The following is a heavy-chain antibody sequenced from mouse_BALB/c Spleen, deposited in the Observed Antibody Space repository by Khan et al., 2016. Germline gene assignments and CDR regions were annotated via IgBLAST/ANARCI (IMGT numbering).Heavy chain of an antibody. J-gene: IGHJ3*01. CDR3: ARSDGYDVGYAY. CDR2: INPGSGGS. Sequence: VRLQESGAELVRPGTSVKVSCKASGYAFTNYLIEWVKQRPGQGLEWIGVINPGSGGSNYNEKFKGKATLTADKSSSTAYMQLSSLTSDDSAVYFCARSDGYDVGYAYWGQGTLVTVSA. CDR1: GYAFTNYL. V-gene: IGHV1-54*01. D-gene: IGHD2-2*01.